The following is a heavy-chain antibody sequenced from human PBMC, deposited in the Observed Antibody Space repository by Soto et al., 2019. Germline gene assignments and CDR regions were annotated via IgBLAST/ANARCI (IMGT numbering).Heavy chain of an antibody. V-gene: IGHV3-30*18. Sequence: QVQLVESGGGVVQPGRSLRLTCAASGFTFSSYAMHWVRQAPGKGLEWVAVISYDGRSKYYADSIKGRFTTSSDNSKNTLYLQMTDLRPEDSAVYYCAKALSSRVVISTCFDYWGQGTLVTVSS. CDR2: ISYDGRSK. CDR3: AKALSSRVVISTCFDY. CDR1: GFTFSSYA. J-gene: IGHJ4*02. D-gene: IGHD3-22*01.